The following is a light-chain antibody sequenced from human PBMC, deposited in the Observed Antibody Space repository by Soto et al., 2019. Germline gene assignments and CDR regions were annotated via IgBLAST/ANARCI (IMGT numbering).Light chain of an antibody. CDR3: QHRGNWPPFN. V-gene: IGKV3-11*01. CDR1: HSVASY. J-gene: IGKJ3*01. Sequence: EIVLTQSPATLSLSPGERATLSCRASHSVASYSAWYQQRPGQAPRLLIYDASNRATGIPARFSGSGYGTDFTLTISSLEPEDFALYYCQHRGNWPPFNFGPGTRVDVK. CDR2: DAS.